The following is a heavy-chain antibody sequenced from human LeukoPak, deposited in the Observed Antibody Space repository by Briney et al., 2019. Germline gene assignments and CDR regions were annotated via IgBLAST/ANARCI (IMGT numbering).Heavy chain of an antibody. Sequence: GASVKVSCKASGYTFTGYYMHWVRQAPGQGLEWMGWISAYNGNTNYAQKLQGRVTMTTDTSTSTAYMELRSLRSDDTAVYYCARDGGTYYYDSSGYYLDYWGQGTLVTVSS. CDR3: ARDGGTYYYDSSGYYLDY. J-gene: IGHJ4*02. D-gene: IGHD3-22*01. CDR2: ISAYNGNT. V-gene: IGHV1-18*04. CDR1: GYTFTGYY.